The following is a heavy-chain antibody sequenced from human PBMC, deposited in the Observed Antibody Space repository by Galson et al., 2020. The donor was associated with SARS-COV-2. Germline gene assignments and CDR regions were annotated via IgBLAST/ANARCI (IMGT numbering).Heavy chain of an antibody. J-gene: IGHJ3*02. CDR2: ISWNSGSI. D-gene: IGHD3-22*01. CDR3: AKDYYDSSGFTQYAFDI. V-gene: IGHV3-9*01. CDR1: GFTFDDYA. Sequence: GGSLRLSCAASGFTFDDYAMHWVRQAPGKGLEWVSGISWNSGSIGYADSVKGRFTISRDNAKNSLYLQMNSLRAEDTALYYCAKDYYDSSGFTQYAFDIWGQGTMVTVSS.